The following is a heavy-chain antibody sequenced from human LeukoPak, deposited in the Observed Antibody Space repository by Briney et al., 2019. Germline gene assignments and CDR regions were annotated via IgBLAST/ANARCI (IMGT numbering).Heavy chain of an antibody. CDR1: GYTFIGYS. Sequence: ASVKVSCKASGYTFIGYSMHWVRQAPGQGLEWMGWINPNSGGTNYAQKFQGRVTMTRDTSISTAYMELSRLRSDDTAVYYCARERYSSSLDYWGQGTLVTVSS. J-gene: IGHJ4*02. CDR2: INPNSGGT. V-gene: IGHV1-2*02. CDR3: ARERYSSSLDY. D-gene: IGHD6-6*01.